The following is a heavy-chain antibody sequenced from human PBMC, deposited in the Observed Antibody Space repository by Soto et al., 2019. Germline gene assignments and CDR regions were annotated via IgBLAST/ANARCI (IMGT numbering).Heavy chain of an antibody. CDR2: ISYDGSNK. CDR3: AKDNEYGMDV. Sequence: GGSLRLSCAASGFTFSSYGMHWVRQAPGKGLEWVAVISYDGSNKYYADSVKGRFTISRDNSKNTLYLQMNSLRAEDTAGYDCAKDNEYGMDVWGQGTTVTVSS. J-gene: IGHJ6*02. CDR1: GFTFSSYG. V-gene: IGHV3-30*18. D-gene: IGHD1-1*01.